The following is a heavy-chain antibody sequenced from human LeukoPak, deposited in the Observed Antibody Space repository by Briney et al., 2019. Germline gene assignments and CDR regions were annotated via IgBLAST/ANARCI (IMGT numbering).Heavy chain of an antibody. D-gene: IGHD4-17*01. Sequence: GASVKVSCKASGYTFTSYGISWVRQAPGQGLEWMGWISAYNGNTNYAQKLQGRVTMTTDTSTSTAYMELRSLRSDDTAVYYCARGNGDYVKLYYFDYWGQGTLVTVSS. CDR1: GYTFTSYG. CDR2: ISAYNGNT. J-gene: IGHJ4*02. CDR3: ARGNGDYVKLYYFDY. V-gene: IGHV1-18*04.